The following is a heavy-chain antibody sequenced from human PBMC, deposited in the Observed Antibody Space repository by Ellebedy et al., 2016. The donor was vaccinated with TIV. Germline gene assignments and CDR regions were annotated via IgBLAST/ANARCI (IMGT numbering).Heavy chain of an antibody. V-gene: IGHV3-53*01. CDR3: ASRSYEYYYYGMDV. J-gene: IGHJ6*02. CDR1: GFTFGDYA. D-gene: IGHD3-16*01. CDR2: IYSGGST. Sequence: GESLKISCTASGFTFGDYAMTWVRQAPGKGLEWVSVIYSGGSTYYADSVKGRFTISRDNSKNTLYLHMNSLRAEDTAVYYCASRSYEYYYYGMDVWGQGTTVTVSS.